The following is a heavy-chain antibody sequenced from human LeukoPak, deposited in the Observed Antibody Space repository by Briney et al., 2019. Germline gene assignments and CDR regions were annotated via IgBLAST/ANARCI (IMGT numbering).Heavy chain of an antibody. J-gene: IGHJ4*02. CDR2: MYYSGST. CDR1: GGSISSGRYY. D-gene: IGHD2-21*02. Sequence: SETLSLTCAVSGGSISSGRYYWGWIRKPPGRGPEWIGSMYYSGSTYYNPSLKSRLTISVDTSKNQFSLKLSSVTAADTAVYYCASQTDYYYDYWGQGTLVTVSS. V-gene: IGHV4-39*01. CDR3: ASQTDYYYDY.